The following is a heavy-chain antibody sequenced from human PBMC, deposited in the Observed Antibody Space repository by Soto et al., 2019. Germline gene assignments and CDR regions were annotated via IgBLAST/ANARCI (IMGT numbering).Heavy chain of an antibody. Sequence: VQLVESGGGLVKPGGSLRLSCAASGFTFSTYLMNWVRQAPGKGLEWVSSIKSDSSYLYYADSVKGRFTISRDNAKNSLHLQMNSLRVEDTAMYFCARKPMTGSQSGAFDIWGQGTMVTVSS. CDR1: GFTFSTYL. CDR2: IKSDSSYL. D-gene: IGHD3-9*01. V-gene: IGHV3-21*06. CDR3: ARKPMTGSQSGAFDI. J-gene: IGHJ3*02.